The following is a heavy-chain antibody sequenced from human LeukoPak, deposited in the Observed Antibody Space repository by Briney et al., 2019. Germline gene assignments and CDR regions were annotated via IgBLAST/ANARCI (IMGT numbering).Heavy chain of an antibody. CDR1: GGTFSSYA. Sequence: SVKVSCKASGGTFSSYAISWVRQAPGQGLEWMGGIIPIFGKANYAQKFQGRVTITADESTSTAYMELSSLRSEDTAVYYCASGGATSSWYYYYMDVWGKGTTVTVSS. D-gene: IGHD6-13*01. CDR2: IIPIFGKA. J-gene: IGHJ6*03. CDR3: ASGGATSSWYYYYMDV. V-gene: IGHV1-69*13.